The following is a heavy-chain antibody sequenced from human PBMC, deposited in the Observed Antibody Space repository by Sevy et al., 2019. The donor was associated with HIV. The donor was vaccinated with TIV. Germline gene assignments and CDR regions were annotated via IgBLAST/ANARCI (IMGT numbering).Heavy chain of an antibody. V-gene: IGHV3-23*01. D-gene: IGHD3-22*01. CDR3: AKDGNYYGSSGYYNRCFDY. J-gene: IGHJ4*02. CDR1: GFTFSSYA. Sequence: GGSLRLSCAASGFTFSSYAMSWVRQAPGKGLEWVSAISGSGGSTYYADSVRGWFTISRDNSKNTLYLKMNSLRAEDTDVYCCAKDGNYYGSSGYYNRCFDYWGQGTLVTVSS. CDR2: ISGSGGST.